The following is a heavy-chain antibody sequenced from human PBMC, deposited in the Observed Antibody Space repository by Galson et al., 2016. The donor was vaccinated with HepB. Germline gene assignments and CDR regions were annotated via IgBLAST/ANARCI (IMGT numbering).Heavy chain of an antibody. CDR2: IIPIFGSA. J-gene: IGHJ3*02. D-gene: IGHD6-13*01. CDR1: GGTFSGYA. V-gene: IGHV1-69*13. CDR3: ARDARHRSTWYLAFDI. Sequence: SVKVSCKASGGTFSGYAISWVRQAPGQGLEWMEGIIPIFGSANYAQKFQGRLTITADESTSTAYMELSSLRSEDTAVYYCARDARHRSTWYLAFDIWGQGTMLTVSS.